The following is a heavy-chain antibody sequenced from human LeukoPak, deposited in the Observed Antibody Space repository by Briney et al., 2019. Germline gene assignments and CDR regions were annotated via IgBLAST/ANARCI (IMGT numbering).Heavy chain of an antibody. Sequence: GGSLRLSCAASGFTVSNYYMSWVRQAPGKGLEWVSFINPSGGNRFYADSLKGRLTISRDNSENTLSLQINNLRAEDTARYYCTKGYGMDVWGQGTTVTVSS. CDR1: GFTVSNYY. CDR2: INPSGGNR. V-gene: IGHV3-53*01. CDR3: TKGYGMDV. J-gene: IGHJ6*02.